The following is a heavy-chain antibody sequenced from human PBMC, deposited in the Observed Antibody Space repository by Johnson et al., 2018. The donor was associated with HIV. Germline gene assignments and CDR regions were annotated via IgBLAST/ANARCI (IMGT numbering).Heavy chain of an antibody. D-gene: IGHD3-22*01. V-gene: IGHV3-30-3*01. CDR2: IPYDGYNK. J-gene: IGHJ3*02. CDR1: GFTFSNAW. Sequence: QMLLVESGGGLVQPGGSLRLSCAASGFTFSNAWMNWVRQAPGKGLEWVAVIPYDGYNKYYADSVRGRFSISRDNTKHSLYLQMNSLRAEDTALYYCARDRGYWDAFDIWGQGTMVTVSS. CDR3: ARDRGYWDAFDI.